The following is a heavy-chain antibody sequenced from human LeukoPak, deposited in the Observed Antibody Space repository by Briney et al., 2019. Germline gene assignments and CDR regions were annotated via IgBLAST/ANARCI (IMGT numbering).Heavy chain of an antibody. CDR1: GYTFTGHF. Sequence: GASVKVSCKTSGYTFTGHFMHWVRQAPGQGPEWMGLINPNTGGTKYAQNFQGRVTLTRDTSITTVYMELSRLRSDDTATYYCARGFDSGDFALEFWGQGTQVTVSA. D-gene: IGHD4-17*01. CDR2: INPNTGGT. J-gene: IGHJ4*02. V-gene: IGHV1-2*02. CDR3: ARGFDSGDFALEF.